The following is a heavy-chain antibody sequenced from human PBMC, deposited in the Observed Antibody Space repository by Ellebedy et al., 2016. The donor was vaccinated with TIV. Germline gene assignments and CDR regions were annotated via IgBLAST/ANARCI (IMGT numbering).Heavy chain of an antibody. Sequence: GGSLRLSXAVSGFTFSSYSLNRVRQAPRKGLEWVSYISSRSSTLYYADSVKGRFTISRDNAKNSLYLQMNSLRDEDTALYYCARGGAGFDSMNRELSFDSWGQGTLVIVSS. D-gene: IGHD1-26*01. J-gene: IGHJ4*02. V-gene: IGHV3-48*02. CDR3: ARGGAGFDSMNRELSFDS. CDR2: ISSRSSTL. CDR1: GFTFSSYS.